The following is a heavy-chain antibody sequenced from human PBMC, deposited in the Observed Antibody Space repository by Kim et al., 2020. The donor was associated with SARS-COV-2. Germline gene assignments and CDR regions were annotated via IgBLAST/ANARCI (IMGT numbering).Heavy chain of an antibody. J-gene: IGHJ6*02. D-gene: IGHD3-3*01. CDR3: ARGLIFGVVTLYYYGMDV. CDR1: GGTFSSYA. V-gene: IGHV1-69*04. CDR2: IIPILGIA. Sequence: SVKVSCKASGGTFSSYAISWVRQAPGQGLEWMGRIIPILGIANYAQKFQGRVTITADKSTSTAYMELSSLRSEDTAVYYCARGLIFGVVTLYYYGMDVWGQGTTVTVSS.